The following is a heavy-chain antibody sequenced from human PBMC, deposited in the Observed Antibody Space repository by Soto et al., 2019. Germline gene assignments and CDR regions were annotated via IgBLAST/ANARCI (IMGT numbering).Heavy chain of an antibody. Sequence: SETLSLTCTVSGASINNYYWSWIRQAPGKGLEWIGYIYYSGSTIYNPSLKSRVTISLDTSMHQFSLKLSSVTAADTAVYYCARDRITGSSHYYYYGMDVWGQGTTVTVSS. CDR3: ARDRITGSSHYYYYGMDV. CDR1: GASINNYY. CDR2: IYYSGST. J-gene: IGHJ6*02. V-gene: IGHV4-59*01. D-gene: IGHD1-20*01.